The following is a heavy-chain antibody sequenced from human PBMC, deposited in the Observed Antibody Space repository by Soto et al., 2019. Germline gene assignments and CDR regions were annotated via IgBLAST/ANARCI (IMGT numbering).Heavy chain of an antibody. V-gene: IGHV4-31*03. CDR3: AREQWGFDS. CDR1: NGSISTNGHY. CDR2: IYYTGNS. D-gene: IGHD6-19*01. J-gene: IGHJ4*02. Sequence: QVQLQESGPELVKSSQSLSLTCTVSNGSISTNGHYWTWIRQRPGKGLEWIAYIYYTGNSYYNPSLTRRLTISIDTSNNQCSLTLRSVTAADTAVYYCAREQWGFDSWGQGTLVTVSS.